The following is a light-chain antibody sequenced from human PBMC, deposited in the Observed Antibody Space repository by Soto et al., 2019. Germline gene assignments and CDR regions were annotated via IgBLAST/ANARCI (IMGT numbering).Light chain of an antibody. Sequence: VLSQPASVSGALGQSITIPCAGTSSDVGDSNYVPWYQQYSAKAPRFLIYEVSNRPSGVSNSFYSCKSGNKASLSISGLQVEDEADYYCSSYKSSSCLQVFETGTKETAL. V-gene: IGLV2-14*01. J-gene: IGLJ1*01. CDR2: EVS. CDR3: SSYKSSSCLQV. CDR1: SSDVGDSNY.